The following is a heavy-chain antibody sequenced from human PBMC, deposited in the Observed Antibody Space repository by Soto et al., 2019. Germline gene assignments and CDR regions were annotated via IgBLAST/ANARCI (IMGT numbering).Heavy chain of an antibody. Sequence: SETLSLTCTVSGGSVSSGSYYWSWIRQPPWKGLEWIGYIYYSGSTNYNPSLKSRVTISVDTSKNQFSLKLSSVTAADTAVYYFARVATMVRGPLDNDYWGQGXLVTVYS. CDR3: ARVATMVRGPLDNDY. CDR2: IYYSGST. V-gene: IGHV4-61*01. CDR1: GGSVSSGSYY. J-gene: IGHJ4*02. D-gene: IGHD3-10*01.